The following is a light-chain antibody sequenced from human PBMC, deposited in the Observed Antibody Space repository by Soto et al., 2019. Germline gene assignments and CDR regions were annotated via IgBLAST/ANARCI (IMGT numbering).Light chain of an antibody. CDR1: QSVSST. CDR2: GDS. Sequence: EIVMTQSPATLSVSPGERATLSCRARQSVSSTLAWYQQNPGQAPRLLIYGDSTRATGTPARFSGSGSGPEFTLTISSLQSQDFAVYYCQQTGTFGPGTKV. J-gene: IGKJ3*01. V-gene: IGKV3-15*01. CDR3: QQTGT.